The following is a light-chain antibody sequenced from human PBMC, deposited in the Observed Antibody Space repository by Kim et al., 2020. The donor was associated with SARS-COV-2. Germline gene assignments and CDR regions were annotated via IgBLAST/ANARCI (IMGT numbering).Light chain of an antibody. V-gene: IGKV3-20*01. CDR3: QQYGTLPYT. CDR1: HSVASRY. J-gene: IGKJ2*01. Sequence: PGERATLSCRASHSVASRYLAWYQLKPGQAPRLIIFGASSWAAGVPDRFTGSGSGTDFTLTISSLEPEDFAMYYCQQYGTLPYTFGQGTKVDIK. CDR2: GAS.